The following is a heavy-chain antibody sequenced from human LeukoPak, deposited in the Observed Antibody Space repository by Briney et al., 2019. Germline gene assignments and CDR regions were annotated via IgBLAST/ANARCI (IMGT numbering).Heavy chain of an antibody. CDR3: ARDRVAAAGPYYYYGMDV. CDR2: IYYSGST. J-gene: IGHJ6*02. CDR1: GGSIRSGDYY. D-gene: IGHD6-13*01. V-gene: IGHV4-30-4*01. Sequence: SETLSLTCTVSGGSIRSGDYYWSWIRQPPGKGLEWIGYIYYSGSTYYNPSLKSRVTISVDTSKNQFSLKLSSVTAADTAVYYCARDRVAAAGPYYYYGMDVWGQGTTVTVSS.